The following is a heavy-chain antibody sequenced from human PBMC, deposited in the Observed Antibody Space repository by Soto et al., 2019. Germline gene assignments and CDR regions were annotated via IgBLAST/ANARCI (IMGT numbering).Heavy chain of an antibody. V-gene: IGHV1-8*01. CDR3: AKNTGPTINWFDP. Sequence: QVQLVQSGAEVEKPGASVKVSFKASGYTFTSYDINWVRQATGQGLEWMGWMNPNSGNTGYAQKFQGRVTMTRNTSISTAYMELSSLRSEDTAVYYCAKNTGPTINWFDPWGQGTQVTVSS. CDR1: GYTFTSYD. CDR2: MNPNSGNT. D-gene: IGHD1-26*01. J-gene: IGHJ5*02.